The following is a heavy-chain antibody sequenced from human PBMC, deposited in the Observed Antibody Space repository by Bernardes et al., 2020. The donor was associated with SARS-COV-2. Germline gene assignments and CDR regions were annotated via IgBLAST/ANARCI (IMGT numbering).Heavy chain of an antibody. CDR2: ISSSTSYT. V-gene: IGHV3-11*06. CDR1: GFTFSDYY. CDR3: ARVPASRWFDP. J-gene: IGHJ5*02. Sequence: GGSLRLSCAASGFTFSDYYMSWIRQAPGKGLEWVSYISSSTSYTNYADSVKGRFTISRDNAKNSLYLQMKSLRAEDTAVYYCARVPASRWFDPWGQGTLVTVS.